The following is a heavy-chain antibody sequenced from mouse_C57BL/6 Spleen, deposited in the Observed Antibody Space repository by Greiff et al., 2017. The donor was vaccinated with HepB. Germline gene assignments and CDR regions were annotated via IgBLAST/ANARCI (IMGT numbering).Heavy chain of an antibody. CDR3: ARYYGSSYDWYFDV. J-gene: IGHJ1*03. Sequence: EVKLVESGAELVKPGASVKLSCTASGFNIKDYYMHWVKQRTEQGLEWIGRIDPEDGETKYDPKFQGKATITADTSSNTAYLQLSSLASEETAVYYCARYYGSSYDWYFDVWGKGTTVPVSS. CDR1: GFNIKDYY. CDR2: IDPEDGET. D-gene: IGHD1-1*01. V-gene: IGHV14-2*01.